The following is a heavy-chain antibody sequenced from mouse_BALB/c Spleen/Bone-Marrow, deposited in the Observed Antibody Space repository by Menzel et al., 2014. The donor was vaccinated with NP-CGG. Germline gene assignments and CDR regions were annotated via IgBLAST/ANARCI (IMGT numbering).Heavy chain of an antibody. D-gene: IGHD1-1*01. CDR2: IDPANGNT. Sequence: EVKLMESGAELVKPGASVKLSCTASGFNIKDTYMHWVKQRPEQGLEWIGRIDPANGNTKYDPKFQGKATITADTSSNTAYLQLSSLTSEDTAVYYCASYYYGSSLFAYWGQGTLVTASA. V-gene: IGHV14-3*02. CDR1: GFNIKDTY. J-gene: IGHJ3*01. CDR3: ASYYYGSSLFAY.